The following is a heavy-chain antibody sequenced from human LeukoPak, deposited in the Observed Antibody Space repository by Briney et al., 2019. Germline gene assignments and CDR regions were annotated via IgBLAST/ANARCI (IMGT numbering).Heavy chain of an antibody. J-gene: IGHJ4*02. CDR3: AKDDRGNEAPFDY. V-gene: IGHV3-11*06. Sequence: GGSLRLSCAASGFTFSDYYMSWIRQAPGKGLEWVSYISSRSGYTNYADSVKGRFTISRDNSKNTLHLQMNSLRAEDTAVYYCAKDDRGNEAPFDYWGQGTLVTVSS. CDR2: ISSRSGYT. CDR1: GFTFSDYY.